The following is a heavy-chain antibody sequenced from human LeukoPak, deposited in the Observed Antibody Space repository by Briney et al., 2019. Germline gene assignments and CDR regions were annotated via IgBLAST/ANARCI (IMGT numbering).Heavy chain of an antibody. J-gene: IGHJ4*02. CDR3: ARDASALY. V-gene: IGHV3-7*01. CDR1: GLIFSKYW. CDR2: IKPDGSEK. D-gene: IGHD6-19*01. Sequence: GGSLRLSCAASGLIFSKYWMTWVRQAPGKGLEWVASIKPDGSEKYYLDSVKGRFTISRDNARDSLYLQMNSLRDDDTSVYFCARDASALYWGQGTPVTVSS.